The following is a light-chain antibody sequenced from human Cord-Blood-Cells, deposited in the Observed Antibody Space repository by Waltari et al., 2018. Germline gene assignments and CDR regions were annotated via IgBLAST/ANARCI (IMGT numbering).Light chain of an antibody. Sequence: EVVLTTSPGPLSLSPGERATLTCRASQSVSNSYLAWYQQKPGQAPRLLIYGASSRATGVPDRFSGSGSGTDFTLTISRLEPEDFAVYYCQQYGSSPLTFGQGTRLEIK. CDR1: QSVSNSY. CDR3: QQYGSSPLT. J-gene: IGKJ5*01. CDR2: GAS. V-gene: IGKV3-20*01.